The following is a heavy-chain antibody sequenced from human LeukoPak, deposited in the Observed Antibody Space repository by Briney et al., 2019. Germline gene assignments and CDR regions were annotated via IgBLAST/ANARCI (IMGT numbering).Heavy chain of an antibody. Sequence: ASVKLSCNASGYSFTSSYMYWVRLPHAQGHGLMGIINTNGGSTSNAQTFQGRVTMTRDTSTSTVYMELSSLRSEDTAVYYCARDRQLWLQRFYYWGQGTLDTVSS. CDR1: GYSFTSSY. D-gene: IGHD5-18*01. J-gene: IGHJ4*02. CDR2: INTNGGST. CDR3: ARDRQLWLQRFYY. V-gene: IGHV1-46*03.